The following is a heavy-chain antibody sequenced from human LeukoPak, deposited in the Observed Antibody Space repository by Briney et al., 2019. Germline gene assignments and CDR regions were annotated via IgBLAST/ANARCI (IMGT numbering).Heavy chain of an antibody. CDR1: GFTFTSDA. CDR2: TVSRGTT. V-gene: IGHV3-23*01. CDR3: AKCSTSAYTTGWCNWIDP. Sequence: GGSLRLSCVASGFTFTSDAMNWVRQAPGKGLEWVSSTVSRGTTQYADSVKGRFTVSRDTSKNTLYLQMNSLRADDTAVYYCAKCSTSAYTTGWCNWIDPWGQGTLVTVSS. D-gene: IGHD6-19*01. J-gene: IGHJ5*02.